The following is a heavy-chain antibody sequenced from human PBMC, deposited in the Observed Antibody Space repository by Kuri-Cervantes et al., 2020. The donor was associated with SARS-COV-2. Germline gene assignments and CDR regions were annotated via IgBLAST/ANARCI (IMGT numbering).Heavy chain of an antibody. J-gene: IGHJ4*02. CDR3: AREEGSRRYRYYFDY. Sequence: LRLSCAVYGGSFSDYYWSWIRQPPGKGLEWIGYIYYSGSTYYNPSLKSRVTISVDTSKNQFSLKLSSVTAADTAVYYCAREEGSRRYRYYFDYWGQGTLVTVSS. D-gene: IGHD6-13*01. CDR1: GGSFSDYY. V-gene: IGHV4-30-4*01. CDR2: IYYSGST.